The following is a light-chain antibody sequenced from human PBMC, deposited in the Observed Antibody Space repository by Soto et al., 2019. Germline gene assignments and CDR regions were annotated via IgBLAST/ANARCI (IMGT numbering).Light chain of an antibody. V-gene: IGKV3-11*01. Sequence: EIVLTQSPATLSLSPGERATLSCSASQSVSSHLAWYQQKPGQAPRLLIYDASNRATGIPARFSGSGSGTDFTLTISSLEPEDFAVYYCQQRSNWPPTFGQGTRLEIK. CDR2: DAS. CDR1: QSVSSH. J-gene: IGKJ5*01. CDR3: QQRSNWPPT.